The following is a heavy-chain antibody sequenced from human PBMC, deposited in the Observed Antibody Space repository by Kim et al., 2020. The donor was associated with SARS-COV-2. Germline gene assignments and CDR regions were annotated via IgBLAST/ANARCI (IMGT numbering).Heavy chain of an antibody. V-gene: IGHV4-34*01. CDR3: ARNFPIWRVRKYYFDY. J-gene: IGHJ4*02. CDR1: GGSFSGYY. D-gene: IGHD3-16*01. Sequence: SETLSLTCAVYGGSFSGYYWSWIRQPPGKGLEWIGEINHSGSTNYNPSLKSRVTISVDTSKNQFSLKLSSVTAADTAVYYCARNFPIWRVRKYYFDYWGQGTLVTVSS. CDR2: INHSGST.